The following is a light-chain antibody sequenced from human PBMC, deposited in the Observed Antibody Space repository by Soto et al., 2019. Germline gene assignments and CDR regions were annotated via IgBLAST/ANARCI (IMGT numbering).Light chain of an antibody. J-gene: IGLJ1*01. Sequence: QAVVTQPPSVSGSPGQSVTISCSGTSSDVGSYNHVSWYQQAPGTAPKLMIYEVSNRPSGVPDRFSGSKSGNTASLTISGLQPEDEADYYCYSFTTSDTYVFGTGTKVTVL. CDR1: SSDVGSYNH. CDR2: EVS. CDR3: YSFTTSDTYV. V-gene: IGLV2-18*02.